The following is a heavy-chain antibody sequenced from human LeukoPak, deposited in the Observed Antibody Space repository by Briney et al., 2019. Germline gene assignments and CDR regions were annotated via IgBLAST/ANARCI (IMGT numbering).Heavy chain of an antibody. CDR2: INTAGSST. D-gene: IGHD4-11*01. V-gene: IGHV3-74*01. Sequence: GGSLRLSCAASGFTFDDYAMHWVRQAPGKGLEWVSRINTAGSSTNYADSVKGRFTISRDNAKNTLYLQMNTLRAEDTAVYYCARDPSYSIYYYMDVWGKGTTVTVSS. CDR1: GFTFDDYA. J-gene: IGHJ6*03. CDR3: ARDPSYSIYYYMDV.